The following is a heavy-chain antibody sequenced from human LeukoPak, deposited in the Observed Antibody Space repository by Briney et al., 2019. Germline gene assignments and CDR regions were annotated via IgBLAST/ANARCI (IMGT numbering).Heavy chain of an antibody. V-gene: IGHV4-39*07. CDR3: ARSVSAYAGRGWFDP. Sequence: PSKTLSLTCSVSGGSIRSLGYSWGWIRQPPGKGLEWIASMYYTGTTYYNPSLKSRVTMSVDTSKNQFSLNLTSVTAADTAVFYCARSVSAYAGRGWFDPWGQGTLVTVSS. CDR1: GGSIRSLGYS. CDR2: MYYTGTT. J-gene: IGHJ5*02. D-gene: IGHD5-12*01.